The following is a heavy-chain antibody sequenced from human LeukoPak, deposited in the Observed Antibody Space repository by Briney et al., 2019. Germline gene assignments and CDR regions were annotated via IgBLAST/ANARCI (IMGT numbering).Heavy chain of an antibody. J-gene: IGHJ4*02. Sequence: SQTLSLTCASSGDSVSSNSAAWNWIRQSPARGLEWLGRTYYRSKWYNEYAVSVKSRITINPDTSKNQFSLQLNSVTPEDTAVYYCARAQAYSGRIFDYWGQGTLLTVSS. D-gene: IGHD1-26*01. CDR3: ARAQAYSGRIFDY. CDR2: TYYRSKWYN. CDR1: GDSVSSNSAA. V-gene: IGHV6-1*01.